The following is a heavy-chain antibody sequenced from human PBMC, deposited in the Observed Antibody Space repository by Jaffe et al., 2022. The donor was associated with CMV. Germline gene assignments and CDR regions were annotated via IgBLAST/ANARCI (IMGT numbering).Heavy chain of an antibody. D-gene: IGHD4-17*01. CDR2: IYYSGST. CDR3: ARPGEGSAGPSYFDY. J-gene: IGHJ4*02. CDR1: GGSISSSSYY. Sequence: QLQLQESGPGLVKPSETLSLTCTVSGGSISSSSYYWGWIRQPPGKGLEWIGSIYYSGSTYYNPSLKSRVTISVDTSKNQFSLKLSSVTAADTAVYYCARPGEGSAGPSYFDYWGQGTLVTVSS. V-gene: IGHV4-39*01.